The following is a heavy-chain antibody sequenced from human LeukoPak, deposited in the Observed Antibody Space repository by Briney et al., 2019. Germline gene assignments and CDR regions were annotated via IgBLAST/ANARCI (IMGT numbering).Heavy chain of an antibody. D-gene: IGHD3-10*01. CDR3: ARDDLVGSGSDYYYYGMDV. CDR2: IRYDGSNK. Sequence: GGSLRLSCAASGFTFSSYGMHWVRQAPGKGLEWVAFIRYDGSNKYYADSVKGRFTISRDNSKNTLYLQMNSLRAEDTAVYYCARDDLVGSGSDYYYYGMDVWGQGTTVTVSS. CDR1: GFTFSSYG. J-gene: IGHJ6*02. V-gene: IGHV3-30*02.